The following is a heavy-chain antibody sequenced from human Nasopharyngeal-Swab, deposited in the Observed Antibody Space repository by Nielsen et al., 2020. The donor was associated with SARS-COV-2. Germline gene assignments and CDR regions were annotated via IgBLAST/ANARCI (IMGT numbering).Heavy chain of an antibody. Sequence: GESLKISCAASGFTFSSYAMHWVRQAPGKGLEWVAVISYDGSNKYYADSVKGRFTISRDNSKNTLYLQMNSLRAEDTAVYYCAREGRDYYDSSGYYVGAIDYWGQGTLVTVSS. CDR1: GFTFSSYA. D-gene: IGHD3-22*01. J-gene: IGHJ4*02. V-gene: IGHV3-30*04. CDR2: ISYDGSNK. CDR3: AREGRDYYDSSGYYVGAIDY.